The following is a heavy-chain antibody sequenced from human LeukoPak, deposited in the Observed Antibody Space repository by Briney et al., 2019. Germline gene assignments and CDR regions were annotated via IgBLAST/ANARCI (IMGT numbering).Heavy chain of an antibody. CDR3: ARDTYYYDSSGYSDYLDY. V-gene: IGHV3-21*01. CDR2: ISSSSSYI. CDR1: GFTFSSYS. J-gene: IGHJ4*02. D-gene: IGHD3-22*01. Sequence: GGSLRLSCAASGFTFSSYSMNWVRQAPGKGLEWVSSISSSSSYIYYADSVKGRFTISRDNAKNSLYLQMNSLRAEDTAVYYCARDTYYYDSSGYSDYLDYWGQGTLVTVSS.